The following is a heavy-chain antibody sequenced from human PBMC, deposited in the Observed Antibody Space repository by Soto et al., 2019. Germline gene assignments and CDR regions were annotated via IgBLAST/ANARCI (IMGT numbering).Heavy chain of an antibody. D-gene: IGHD3-9*01. J-gene: IGHJ4*02. CDR2: IYHSGST. Sequence: PSETLSLTCAVSGGSISSSNWWSWVRQPPGKGLEWIGEIYHSGSTNYNPSLKSRVTISVDKSKNQFSLKLSSVTAADTAVYYCAVQAYDILTGSAVLDYWGQGTLVTVSS. CDR1: GGSISSSNW. V-gene: IGHV4-4*02. CDR3: AVQAYDILTGSAVLDY.